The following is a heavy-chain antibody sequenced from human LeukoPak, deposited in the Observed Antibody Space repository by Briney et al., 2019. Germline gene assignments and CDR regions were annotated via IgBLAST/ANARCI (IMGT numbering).Heavy chain of an antibody. D-gene: IGHD3-9*01. V-gene: IGHV3-23*01. CDR3: AKGAYDILTGYLGY. CDR1: GFTFSSYA. Sequence: PGGSLRLSCAASGFTFSSYAMSWVRQAPGKELEWVSAISGSGGSTYYADSVKGRFTISRDNSKNTLDLQMNSLRAEDTAVYYCAKGAYDILTGYLGYWGQGTLVTGSS. CDR2: ISGSGGST. J-gene: IGHJ4*02.